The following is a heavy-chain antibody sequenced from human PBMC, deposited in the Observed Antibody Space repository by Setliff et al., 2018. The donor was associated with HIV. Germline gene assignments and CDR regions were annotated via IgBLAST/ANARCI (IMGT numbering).Heavy chain of an antibody. CDR3: AHSWDFDY. Sequence: GGSLRLSCAASGFTFMNYAMSWVRQAPGKGLAWVSSLSGSGGSTYYADSVKGRFTISRDNSKNTLYLQMNSLRAKDTAVYYCAHSWDFDYWGQGALVTVSS. J-gene: IGHJ4*02. CDR2: LSGSGGST. CDR1: GFTFMNYA. V-gene: IGHV3-23*01. D-gene: IGHD6-13*01.